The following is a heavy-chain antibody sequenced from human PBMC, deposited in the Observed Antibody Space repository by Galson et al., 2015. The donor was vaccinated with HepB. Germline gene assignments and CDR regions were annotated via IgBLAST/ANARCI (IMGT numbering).Heavy chain of an antibody. CDR1: GFTFSYYA. J-gene: IGHJ4*02. D-gene: IGHD6-19*01. Sequence: SLRLSCAASGFTFSYYAMSWVRQAPGKGLEWISAITPSGDNTYSADSMKGRFTISRDNSRNTLFLQMNSLRADDTAIYFYAKVFPEKVDGWYRQALYYFDSWGQGTRVTVSS. CDR2: ITPSGDNT. CDR3: AKVFPEKVDGWYRQALYYFDS. V-gene: IGHV3-23*01.